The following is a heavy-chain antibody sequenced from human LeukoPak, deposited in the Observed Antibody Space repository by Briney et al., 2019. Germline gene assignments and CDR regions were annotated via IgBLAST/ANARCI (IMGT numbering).Heavy chain of an antibody. CDR1: GGSISSGDYY. V-gene: IGHV4-30-4*08. D-gene: IGHD5-24*01. J-gene: IGHJ3*02. CDR3: ARSRDGYNRGAFDI. Sequence: SQTLSLTCTVSGGSISSGDYYWSWIRQPPGKGLEWIGYIYYSGSTYYNPSLKGRVTISVDTSKNQFSLKLSSVTAADTAVYYCARSRDGYNRGAFDIWGQGTMVTVSS. CDR2: IYYSGST.